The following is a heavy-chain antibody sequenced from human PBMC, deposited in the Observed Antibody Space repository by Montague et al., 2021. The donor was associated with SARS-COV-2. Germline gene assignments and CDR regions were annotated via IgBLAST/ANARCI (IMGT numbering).Heavy chain of an antibody. D-gene: IGHD3-10*01. V-gene: IGHV4-31*03. Sequence: TLSLTCTVSGGSISYSSYFWDWIRQHPGKGLEWIGNIYKSGTTXYXPSIKSRVSLSVDTSKNQFSLNLRSATAADTALYYCARDLGGFDVWGQGTTVIVSS. J-gene: IGHJ6*02. CDR1: GGSISYSSYF. CDR3: ARDLGGFDV. CDR2: IYKSGTT.